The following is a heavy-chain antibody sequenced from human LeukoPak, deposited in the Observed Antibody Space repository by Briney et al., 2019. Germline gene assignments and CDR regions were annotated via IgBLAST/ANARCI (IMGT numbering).Heavy chain of an antibody. CDR2: IRYDGSNK. Sequence: GSLRLSCAASGFTFSSYGMHWARQAPGKGLEGVAFIRYDGSNKYYADSVKGRFTISRDNSKNTLYLQMNSLRAEDTAVYYCAKDWRDYYDSSGYDAFDIWGQGTMVTVSS. CDR1: GFTFSSYG. V-gene: IGHV3-30*02. J-gene: IGHJ3*02. D-gene: IGHD3-22*01. CDR3: AKDWRDYYDSSGYDAFDI.